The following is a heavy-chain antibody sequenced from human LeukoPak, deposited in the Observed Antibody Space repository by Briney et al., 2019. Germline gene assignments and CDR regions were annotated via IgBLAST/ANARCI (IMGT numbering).Heavy chain of an antibody. V-gene: IGHV3-21*01. D-gene: IGHD5-18*01. CDR2: ISSSSSYI. J-gene: IGHJ3*02. CDR1: GFTFSSYW. CDR3: ARDGGYSYVDAFDI. Sequence: GGSLRLSCAASGFTFSSYWMSWVRQAPGKGLEWVSSISSSSSYIYYADSVKGRFTISRDNAKNSLYLQMNSLRAEDTAVYYCARDGGYSYVDAFDIWGQGTMVTVSS.